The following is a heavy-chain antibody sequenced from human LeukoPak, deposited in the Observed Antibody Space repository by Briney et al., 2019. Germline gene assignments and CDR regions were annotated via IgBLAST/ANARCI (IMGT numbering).Heavy chain of an antibody. J-gene: IGHJ6*03. D-gene: IGHD6-19*01. CDR3: ARDRDSSGWTYMDV. CDR2: ISYDGSNK. CDR1: GFTFSSYA. V-gene: IGHV3-30*04. Sequence: PGGSLRLSCAASGFTFSSYAMHWVRQAPGKGLEWVAVISYDGSNKYYADSVKGRFTISRDNSKNTLYLQMNSLRAEDTAVYYCARDRDSSGWTYMDVWGTGTTVTVSS.